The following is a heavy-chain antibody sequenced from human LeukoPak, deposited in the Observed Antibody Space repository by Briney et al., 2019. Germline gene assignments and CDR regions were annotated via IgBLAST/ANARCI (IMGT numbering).Heavy chain of an antibody. CDR3: AGFSGSSSGDY. D-gene: IGHD6-6*01. CDR1: GGSISSYY. V-gene: IGHV4-59*01. CDR2: IYYSGST. J-gene: IGHJ4*02. Sequence: SETLSLTCTVSGGSISSYYWSWIRQPPGKGLEWIGYIYYSGSTNYNPSLKSRVTISVDTSKNQFSLKLSSVTAADTAVYYCAGFSGSSSGDYWGQGTLVTVSS.